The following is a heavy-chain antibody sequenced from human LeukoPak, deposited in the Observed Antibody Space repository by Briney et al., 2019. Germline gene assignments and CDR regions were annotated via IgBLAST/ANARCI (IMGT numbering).Heavy chain of an antibody. Sequence: PGGSLRLSCAASGFTFSSYAMHWVRQAPGKGLEWVAVISYDGSNKYYADSVKGRFTISRDNSKNTLYLQMNSLRAEDTAVYYCAREALGTMVRGVISPDFDYWGQGTLVTVSS. J-gene: IGHJ4*02. V-gene: IGHV3-30-3*01. CDR1: GFTFSSYA. CDR2: ISYDGSNK. D-gene: IGHD3-10*01. CDR3: AREALGTMVRGVISPDFDY.